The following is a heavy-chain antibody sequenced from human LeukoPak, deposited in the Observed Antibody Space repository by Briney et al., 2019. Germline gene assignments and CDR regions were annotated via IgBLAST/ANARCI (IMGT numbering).Heavy chain of an antibody. Sequence: PSQTLSLTCTVSGGSISSGSYYWSWIRQPAGKGLEWIGRIYSSGSTNYNSSLKSRVTISVHTSRNQFSLKLSSVTAADTAVYYCARGPYYYGGSAFDIWGQGTMVTVSS. CDR1: GGSISSGSYY. CDR3: ARGPYYYGGSAFDI. CDR2: IYSSGST. D-gene: IGHD3-10*01. V-gene: IGHV4-61*02. J-gene: IGHJ3*02.